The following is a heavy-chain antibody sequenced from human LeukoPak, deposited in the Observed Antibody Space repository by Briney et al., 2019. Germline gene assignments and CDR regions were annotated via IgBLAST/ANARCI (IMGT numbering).Heavy chain of an antibody. D-gene: IGHD3-16*01. CDR3: ARDYVGDNWFDP. V-gene: IGHV1-2*02. Sequence: ASVKVSSKASGYTFTDYYMHWLRQAPGQGLEWMGWVSPNSGGTNYAQKFQGRVTMTRDTSISTAYMELSRLRSDDTAVYYCARDYVGDNWFDPWGQGTLVTVSS. CDR1: GYTFTDYY. J-gene: IGHJ5*02. CDR2: VSPNSGGT.